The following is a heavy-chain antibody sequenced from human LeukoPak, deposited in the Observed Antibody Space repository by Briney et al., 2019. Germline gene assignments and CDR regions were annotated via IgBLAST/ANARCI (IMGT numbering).Heavy chain of an antibody. J-gene: IGHJ5*02. CDR1: GGSISGYY. Sequence: SETLSLTCTVSGGSISGYYWSWIRQPPGKGLEWIGYIYYSGSTNYNPSLKSRVTISVDTSKNQFSLKLSSVTAADTAVYYCARSSSSGWGCRFDPWGQGTLVTVSS. CDR3: ARSSSSGWGCRFDP. D-gene: IGHD6-19*01. CDR2: IYYSGST. V-gene: IGHV4-59*12.